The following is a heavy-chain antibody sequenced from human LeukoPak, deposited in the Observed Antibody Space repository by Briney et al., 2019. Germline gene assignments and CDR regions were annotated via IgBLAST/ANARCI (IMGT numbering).Heavy chain of an antibody. CDR1: GGSISSSSYY. D-gene: IGHD2-2*01. CDR2: IYYRGST. Sequence: SETLSLTCTVSGGSISSSSYYWGWIRQPPGKGLERIGSIYYRGSTYYHPSLKSRVTISVDTSKNQYSLKLSSVPAADTAVYYCARSGSDCSSTSCRYYYMDVWGKGTTVTVSS. V-gene: IGHV4-39*01. J-gene: IGHJ6*03. CDR3: ARSGSDCSSTSCRYYYMDV.